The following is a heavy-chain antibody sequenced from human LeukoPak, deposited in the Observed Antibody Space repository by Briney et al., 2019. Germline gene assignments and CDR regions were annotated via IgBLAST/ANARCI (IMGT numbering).Heavy chain of an antibody. CDR1: GGSISSSSYY. Sequence: SETLSLTCTVSGGSISSSSYYWGGIRQPPGKGLEWIGSIYYSGSTYYNPSLKSRVTISVDTSKNQFSLKLSSVTAADTAVYYCARLEYMVRGVIYWGQGTLVTVSS. V-gene: IGHV4-39*01. J-gene: IGHJ4*02. D-gene: IGHD3-10*01. CDR2: IYYSGST. CDR3: ARLEYMVRGVIY.